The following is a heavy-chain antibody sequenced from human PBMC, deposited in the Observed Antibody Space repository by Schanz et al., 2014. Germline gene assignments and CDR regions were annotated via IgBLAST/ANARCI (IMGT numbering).Heavy chain of an antibody. Sequence: QVQLVESGGTLVKPGGSLRLSCVVSGFTFSDYYMSWIRQAPGKGLEWVSYISSSSIYTNYADSVKGRFTISRDNSKNSLYLQMNSLRTEDTALYYCAKGAVEMSTGLGGSWGQGTLVTVSS. CDR2: ISSSSIYT. V-gene: IGHV3-11*05. CDR1: GFTFSDYY. J-gene: IGHJ5*02. D-gene: IGHD3-16*01. CDR3: AKGAVEMSTGLGGS.